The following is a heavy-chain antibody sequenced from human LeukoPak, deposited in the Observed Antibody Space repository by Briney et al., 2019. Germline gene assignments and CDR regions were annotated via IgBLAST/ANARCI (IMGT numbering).Heavy chain of an antibody. Sequence: GRSLRLSCTASGFTFNAYAMHWVRQAPGKGLEGVSLLAYDGTNKQYEYSLKGRFTISRDNSRNTVDLQMNDLRVEDTAVYYCARGGPLGDTNRFDFWGQGALVTVSA. D-gene: IGHD3-10*01. CDR1: GFTFNAYA. CDR3: ARGGPLGDTNRFDF. J-gene: IGHJ4*02. V-gene: IGHV3-30*04. CDR2: LAYDGTNK.